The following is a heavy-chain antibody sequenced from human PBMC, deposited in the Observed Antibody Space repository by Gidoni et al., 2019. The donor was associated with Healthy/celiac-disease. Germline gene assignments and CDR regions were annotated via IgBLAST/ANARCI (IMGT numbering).Heavy chain of an antibody. D-gene: IGHD2-2*01. CDR3: AREAHVRDCSSTSCYRFTDWFDP. CDR2: IYHSGST. CDR1: GGSISSGGYS. J-gene: IGHJ5*02. V-gene: IGHV4-30-2*01. Sequence: QLQLQESGSGLVKPSQTLSLTCAVSGGSISSGGYSWSLLRQPPGKGLEWIGYIYHSGSTYYNPSLKSRVTISVDRSKNQFSLKLSSVTAADTAVYYCAREAHVRDCSSTSCYRFTDWFDPWGQGTLVTVSS.